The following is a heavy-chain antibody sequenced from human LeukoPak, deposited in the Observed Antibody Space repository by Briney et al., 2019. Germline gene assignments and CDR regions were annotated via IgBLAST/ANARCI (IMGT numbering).Heavy chain of an antibody. D-gene: IGHD4-23*01. Sequence: SSQTLSLTCTVSGGSISSGDFYWSWIRQPPGKGLEWIGYIYYSGNTFYNPSLKSRVTISVDTSKNQFSLKLSSVTAADTAVYYCARNSGTFIDYWGQGTLVTVSS. CDR1: GGSISSGDFY. J-gene: IGHJ4*02. CDR2: IYYSGNT. V-gene: IGHV4-30-4*01. CDR3: ARNSGTFIDY.